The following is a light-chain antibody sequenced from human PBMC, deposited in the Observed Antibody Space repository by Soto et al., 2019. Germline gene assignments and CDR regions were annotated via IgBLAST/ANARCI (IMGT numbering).Light chain of an antibody. CDR2: IND. J-gene: IGLJ7*01. V-gene: IGLV1-44*01. CDR3: STGDDSLNAAV. Sequence: QSVLTQPPSLSGTPGQRVTISCSGSSSNIGGNTVQWYQHLPGTAPKLLIYINDQRPSGVPARFSCSTSCTSASLAISGLQSDEEAHYCCSTGDDSLNAAVFGGGTQLTVL. CDR1: SSNIGGNT.